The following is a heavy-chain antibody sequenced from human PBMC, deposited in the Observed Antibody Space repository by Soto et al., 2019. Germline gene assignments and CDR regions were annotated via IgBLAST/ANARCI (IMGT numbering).Heavy chain of an antibody. V-gene: IGHV4-30-4*01. Sequence: QVQLQESGPGLVKPSQTLSLTCTVSGGSISSGDYYWGWIRQPPGKGLEWIGYIYYSGSTYYNPSLKSRVTISVDTSKNQFSLKLSSVTAADTAVYYCAREVVIRRHAFDIWGQGTMVTVSS. CDR3: AREVVIRRHAFDI. CDR2: IYYSGST. J-gene: IGHJ3*02. D-gene: IGHD3-22*01. CDR1: GGSISSGDYY.